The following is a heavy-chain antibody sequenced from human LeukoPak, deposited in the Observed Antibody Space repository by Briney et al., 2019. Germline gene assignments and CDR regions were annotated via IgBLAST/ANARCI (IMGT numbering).Heavy chain of an antibody. CDR3: ASGLPRDD. V-gene: IGHV3-74*01. CDR1: GFTFSSYW. CDR2: ISSDGSIT. Sequence: GGSLRLSCGASGFTFSSYWMHCVRQTPGKGLVWVSRISSDGSITSYADSVQGRFTISRDNAKNTLYLQMNSLRAEDTAVYYCASGLPRDDWGQGTLVTVSS. J-gene: IGHJ4*02. D-gene: IGHD3/OR15-3a*01.